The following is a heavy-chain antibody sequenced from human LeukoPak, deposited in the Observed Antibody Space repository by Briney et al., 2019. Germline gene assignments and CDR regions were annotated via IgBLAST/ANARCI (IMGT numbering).Heavy chain of an antibody. CDR2: INHSGST. Sequence: SETLSLTCAVYGGSFSGYYWSWIRQPPGKGLEWIGEINHSGSTNYNPFLKSRVIISVDTSKNQFSLKLSSVTAADTAVYYCARAGYCSSTSCPNDAFDIWGQGTMVTVSS. CDR1: GGSFSGYY. V-gene: IGHV4-34*01. J-gene: IGHJ3*02. CDR3: ARAGYCSSTSCPNDAFDI. D-gene: IGHD2-2*01.